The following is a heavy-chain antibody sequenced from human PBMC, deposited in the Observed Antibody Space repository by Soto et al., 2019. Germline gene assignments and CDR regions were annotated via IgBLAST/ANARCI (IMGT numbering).Heavy chain of an antibody. V-gene: IGHV3-30*04. D-gene: IGHD3-10*01. J-gene: IGHJ5*02. CDR2: ISYDGRDT. Sequence: QVQLVESGGGVVQPGRSLRLSCAASGFTFTTYAMHWVRQVPGKGLEWVAVISYDGRDTFYADSVKGRFTISRDNSKNTLYLQMNSLRPDDTAVYYCARARGSPGWFDPWGQGTLVTVSS. CDR3: ARARGSPGWFDP. CDR1: GFTFTTYA.